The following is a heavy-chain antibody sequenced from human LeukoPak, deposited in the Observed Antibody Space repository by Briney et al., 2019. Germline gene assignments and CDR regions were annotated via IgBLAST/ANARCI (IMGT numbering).Heavy chain of an antibody. CDR1: GYTLTELS. CDR3: ATGQWLVGTPFDY. V-gene: IGHV1-24*01. J-gene: IGHJ4*02. Sequence: ASVKVSCKVSGYTLTELSMHWVRQAPGKGLEWMGGFDPEDGGTIYAQKFQGRVTMTEDTSTDTAYMELSSLRSEDTAVYYCATGQWLVGTPFDYWGQGTLVTVSS. CDR2: FDPEDGGT. D-gene: IGHD6-19*01.